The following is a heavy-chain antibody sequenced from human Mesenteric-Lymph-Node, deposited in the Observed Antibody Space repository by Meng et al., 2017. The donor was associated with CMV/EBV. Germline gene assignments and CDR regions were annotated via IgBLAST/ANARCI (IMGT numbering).Heavy chain of an antibody. CDR1: GGSISSYY. CDR2: IYYSRST. CDR3: ARFRGGKPFDY. Sequence: SETLSLTCTVSGGSISSYYWSWIRQPPGKGLEWIGYIYYSRSTNYNPSLKSRVTISVDTSKNQFSLKLNSVTPADTAVYYCARFRGGKPFDYWGQGTLVTVSS. V-gene: IGHV4-59*01. J-gene: IGHJ4*02. D-gene: IGHD2-15*01.